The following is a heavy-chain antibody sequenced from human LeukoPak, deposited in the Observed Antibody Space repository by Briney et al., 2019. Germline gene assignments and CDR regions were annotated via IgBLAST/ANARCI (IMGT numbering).Heavy chain of an antibody. CDR2: MNPDSGNT. V-gene: IGHV1-8*01. CDR3: AREKSPYYYYGMDV. Sequence: GASVKVSCKASGYTFTGDNINWVGQTTGQGLEWVGWMNPDSGNTGYAQNFQGRVTMTRDTSISTAYMELSSLTSEDTAVYYCAREKSPYYYYGMDVWGQGTTVTVSS. J-gene: IGHJ6*02. CDR1: GYTFTGDN.